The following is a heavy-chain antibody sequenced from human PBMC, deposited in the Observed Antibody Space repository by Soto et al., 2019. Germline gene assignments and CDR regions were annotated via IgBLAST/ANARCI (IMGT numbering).Heavy chain of an antibody. J-gene: IGHJ5*02. V-gene: IGHV4-34*01. CDR1: GGSFSGYY. Sequence: QVQLQQWGAGLLKPSETLSLTCAVYGGSFSGYYWSWIRQPPGKGLEWIGEINHSGSTNYNPSLKSRVTISVDTSKNQFSLKLSSVTAADTAVYYCASLKPGVLMVYARGGADAPWGQGTLVTVSS. CDR3: ASLKPGVLMVYARGGADAP. CDR2: INHSGST. D-gene: IGHD2-8*01.